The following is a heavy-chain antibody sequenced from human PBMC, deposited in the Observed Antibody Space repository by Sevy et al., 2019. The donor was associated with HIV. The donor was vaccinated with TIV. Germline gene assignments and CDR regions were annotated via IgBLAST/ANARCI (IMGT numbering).Heavy chain of an antibody. D-gene: IGHD6-6*01. CDR2: IYYSGVT. Sequence: SNTLSLTCTVSGGSVSSKTYYWGWIRQPPGKGLQWIGNIYYSGVTYYNPSLKSRVTISVDTSKNQFSLKVRSVTAADTAVYYCASLTAVRPRVYYFDYWGQGTLVTVSS. CDR3: ASLTAVRPRVYYFDY. V-gene: IGHV4-39*01. CDR1: GGSVSSKTYY. J-gene: IGHJ4*02.